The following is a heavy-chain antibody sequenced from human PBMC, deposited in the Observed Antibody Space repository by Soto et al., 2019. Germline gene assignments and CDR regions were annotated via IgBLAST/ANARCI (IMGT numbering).Heavy chain of an antibody. CDR3: ARDGSGSLPNFDY. CDR1: GYTFTGYY. J-gene: IGHJ4*02. CDR2: INPNSGGT. V-gene: IGHV1-2*04. D-gene: IGHD3-3*01. Sequence: VASVKVSCKASGYTFTGYYMHWVRQAPGQGLEWMGWINPNSGGTNYAQKFQGWATMTRDTSISTAYMELSRLRSDDTAVYYCARDGSGSLPNFDYWGQGTLVTVSS.